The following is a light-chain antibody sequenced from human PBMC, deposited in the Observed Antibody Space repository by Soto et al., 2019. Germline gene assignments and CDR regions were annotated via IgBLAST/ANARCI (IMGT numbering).Light chain of an antibody. V-gene: IGKV3-11*01. CDR2: DAS. CDR3: QQRFNWPRFT. J-gene: IGKJ2*01. CDR1: QSVSSS. Sequence: IVLPQSPATLSLSPGARATLSCRASQSVSSSLAWYQQKTGQAPRLLIYDASNRATGIPAMFTGGGSGTDFTLTISSLEPEDFAVYYCQQRFNWPRFTFGQGTKLEIK.